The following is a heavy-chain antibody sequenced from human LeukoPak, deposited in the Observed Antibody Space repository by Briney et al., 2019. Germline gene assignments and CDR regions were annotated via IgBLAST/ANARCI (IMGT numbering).Heavy chain of an antibody. V-gene: IGHV3-48*02. CDR1: GFTFSSYA. J-gene: IGHJ3*02. CDR3: ARDFADGDGLDI. CDR2: ISSSISTM. Sequence: GGSLRLSCAASGFTFSSYAMSWVRQAPGKGLEWVSYISSSISTMYYADSVEGRFTISRDNAKTSLYLQMNSLRDEDTAIYYCARDFADGDGLDIWGQGTLVTVSS.